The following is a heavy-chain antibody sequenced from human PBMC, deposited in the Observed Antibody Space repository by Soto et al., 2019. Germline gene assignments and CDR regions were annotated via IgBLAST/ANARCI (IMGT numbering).Heavy chain of an antibody. CDR2: ISSSSSTI. CDR1: GFTFSSYS. V-gene: IGHV3-48*01. J-gene: IGHJ3*02. D-gene: IGHD3-16*01. CDR3: ARVLYGNTDAFDI. Sequence: GGSLRLSCAASGFTFSSYSMNWVRQAPGKGLEWVSYISSSSSTIYYADSVKGRFTISRDNAKNSLYLQMNSLRAEDTAVYYCARVLYGNTDAFDIWGQGTMVTVSS.